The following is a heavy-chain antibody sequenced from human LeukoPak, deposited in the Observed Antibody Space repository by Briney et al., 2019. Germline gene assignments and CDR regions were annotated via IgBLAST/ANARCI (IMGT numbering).Heavy chain of an antibody. J-gene: IGHJ4*02. CDR2: MNPNSGNT. D-gene: IGHD3-3*01. Sequence: ASVKLSCKASVYTFTGYYMHWVRPAPGQGLEWLGWMNPNSGNTGYEQKFQGRVTMTRNTSISTAYMELSSLRSEDTAVYYCARGDYDFWSGYYIGDYWGQGTLVTVSS. CDR3: ARGDYDFWSGYYIGDY. CDR1: VYTFTGYY. V-gene: IGHV1-8*02.